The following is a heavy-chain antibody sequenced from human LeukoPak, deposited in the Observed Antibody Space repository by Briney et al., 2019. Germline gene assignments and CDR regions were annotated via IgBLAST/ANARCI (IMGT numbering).Heavy chain of an antibody. D-gene: IGHD3-9*01. CDR1: GFTFSSYS. J-gene: IGHJ3*02. V-gene: IGHV3-21*01. CDR2: ISSSSSYI. Sequence: PGGSLRLSCAASGFTFSSYSVNWVRQAPGKGLEWVSSISSSSSYIYYADSVKGRFTISRDNAKNSLYLQMNSLRAEDTAVYYCARDPGMRYYDILTGYSDAFDIWGQGTMVTVSS. CDR3: ARDPGMRYYDILTGYSDAFDI.